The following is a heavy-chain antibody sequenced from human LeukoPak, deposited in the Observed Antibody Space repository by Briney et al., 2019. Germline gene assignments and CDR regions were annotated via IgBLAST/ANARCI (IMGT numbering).Heavy chain of an antibody. CDR1: GFTFSSYA. D-gene: IGHD3-22*01. CDR2: ISGSGGST. V-gene: IGHV3-23*01. CDR3: AKDIAYDSRGYYSD. Sequence: GGSLRLSCAASGFTFSSYAMSWVRQAPGKGLEWVSAISGSGGSTYYADSVKGRFTISRDNSKNTLYLQMNSLRAEDTALYYCAKDIAYDSRGYYSDWGQGTLVTVSS. J-gene: IGHJ4*02.